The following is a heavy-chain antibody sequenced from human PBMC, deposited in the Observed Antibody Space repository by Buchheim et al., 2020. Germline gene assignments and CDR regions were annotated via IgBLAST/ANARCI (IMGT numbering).Heavy chain of an antibody. Sequence: EVQLVESGGGLVQPGESLRLSCAASGFSFISYWMSWVRQAPGKGLEWVANIKQDGSEKYYVDSVKGRFTISRDNAQNSLYLQMNSLRAEDTAVYYCARGGIMITFGGVIVPNYYYGMDVWGQGTT. CDR1: GFSFISYW. J-gene: IGHJ6*02. D-gene: IGHD3-16*02. CDR3: ARGGIMITFGGVIVPNYYYGMDV. V-gene: IGHV3-7*01. CDR2: IKQDGSEK.